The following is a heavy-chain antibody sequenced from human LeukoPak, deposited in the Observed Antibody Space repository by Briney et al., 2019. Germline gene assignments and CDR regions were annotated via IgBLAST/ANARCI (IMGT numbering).Heavy chain of an antibody. V-gene: IGHV3-48*03. J-gene: IGHJ3*02. CDR2: ISSSGSTI. Sequence: GGSLRLSCAASGFTFSIYAMNWVRQAPGKGLEWVSYISSSGSTIYYADSVKGRFTISRDNAKNSLYLQMNSLRAEDTAVYYCEGVWGADHNAFDIWGQGTLVTVSS. D-gene: IGHD1-26*01. CDR3: EGVWGADHNAFDI. CDR1: GFTFSIYA.